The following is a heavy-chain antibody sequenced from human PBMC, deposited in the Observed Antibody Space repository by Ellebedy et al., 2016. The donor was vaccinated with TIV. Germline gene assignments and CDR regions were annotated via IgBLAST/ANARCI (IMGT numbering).Heavy chain of an antibody. CDR3: ARHGGYSSSPLNY. V-gene: IGHV5-51*01. D-gene: IGHD6-6*01. J-gene: IGHJ4*02. Sequence: PGGSLRLSCQVFGYSFTSYWVGWVRQMPGKGLEWMGIILPANSDIRYSPSFQGHVTISADKSISTAYLQWSSLKASDTAIYYCARHGGYSSSPLNYWGQGTLVTVSS. CDR1: GYSFTSYW. CDR2: ILPANSDI.